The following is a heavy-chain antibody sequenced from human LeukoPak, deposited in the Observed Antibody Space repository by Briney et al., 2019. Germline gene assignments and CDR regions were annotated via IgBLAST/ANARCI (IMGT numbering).Heavy chain of an antibody. CDR2: ISYDGSNK. D-gene: IGHD3-22*01. J-gene: IGHJ4*02. Sequence: GGSLRLSCAASGFTVSSNYMSWVRQAPGKGLEWVAVISYDGSNKYYADSVKGRFTISRDNSKNTLYLQMNSLRAEDTAVYYCARDRDSSGLDYWXQG. CDR3: ARDRDSSGLDY. V-gene: IGHV3-30-3*01. CDR1: GFTVSSNY.